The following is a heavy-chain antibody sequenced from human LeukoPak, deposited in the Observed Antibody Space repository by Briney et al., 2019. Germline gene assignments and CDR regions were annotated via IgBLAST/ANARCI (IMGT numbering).Heavy chain of an antibody. Sequence: GESLKISCKGSGYSFTDYWIGWVRQMSGKGLEWMGIIYPSDSDTKYSPSFQGQVTISVDKSISTAYLQWSSLKTSDSAMYYFAKGYWYFDLWGRGTLLTVSS. J-gene: IGHJ2*01. CDR1: GYSFTDYW. CDR2: IYPSDSDT. CDR3: AKGYWYFDL. V-gene: IGHV5-51*01.